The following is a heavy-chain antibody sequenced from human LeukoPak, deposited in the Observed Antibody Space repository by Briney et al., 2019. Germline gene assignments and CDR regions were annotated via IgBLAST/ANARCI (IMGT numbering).Heavy chain of an antibody. CDR2: IYYSGST. V-gene: IGHV4-59*08. Sequence: PSETLSLTCTVSGGSISRYYWSWIRQPPGKGLEWIGYIYYSGSTNYNPSLKSRVTISVDTSKNQFSLKLSSVTAADTAVYYCARTRNYCSSTSCYAWDYWGQGTLVTVSS. CDR1: GGSISRYY. D-gene: IGHD2-2*01. CDR3: ARTRNYCSSTSCYAWDY. J-gene: IGHJ4*02.